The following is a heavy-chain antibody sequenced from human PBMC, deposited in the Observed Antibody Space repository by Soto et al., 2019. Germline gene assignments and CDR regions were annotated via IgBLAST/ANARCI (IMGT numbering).Heavy chain of an antibody. CDR1: GFTFSNAW. Sequence: GGSLRLSCAASGFTFSNAWMSWVRQAPGKGREWVGRIKSKTDGGTTDYAAPVKGRSTISRDDSKNTLYLQMNSLKTEDTAVYYCTTSDTIAVAGVYYCYGMDVWGQGTTVTVSS. D-gene: IGHD6-19*01. V-gene: IGHV3-15*01. CDR2: IKSKTDGGTT. CDR3: TTSDTIAVAGVYYCYGMDV. J-gene: IGHJ6*02.